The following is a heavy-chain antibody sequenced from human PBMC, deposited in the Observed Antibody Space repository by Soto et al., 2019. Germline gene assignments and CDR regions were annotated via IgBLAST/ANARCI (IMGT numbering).Heavy chain of an antibody. Sequence: PGESLKISCTGSGYSFTSYWIDWVRQMPGKGLEWMGIIYPGDSDTSYTPSFQGQVTISTDKSISTAYLQLSSLRAADTAMYYCARTSAAGKYYYGMDVWGQGTTVTVSS. CDR3: ARTSAAGKYYYGMDV. D-gene: IGHD6-13*01. V-gene: IGHV5-51*01. CDR1: GYSFTSYW. CDR2: IYPGDSDT. J-gene: IGHJ6*02.